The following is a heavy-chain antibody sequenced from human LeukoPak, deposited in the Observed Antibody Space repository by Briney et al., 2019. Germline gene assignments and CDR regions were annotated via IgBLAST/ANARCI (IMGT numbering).Heavy chain of an antibody. D-gene: IGHD6-13*01. CDR1: GDSVSSNSAA. Sequence: SQTLSLTCAISGDSVSSNSAAWNWIRQSPSRGLEWLGRTYYRSKWYNDYAVSVKSRRTINPDTSKNQFSLQLNSVTPEGTAVYYCARERAIAAAVLDYFDYWGQGTLVTVSS. CDR2: TYYRSKWYN. J-gene: IGHJ4*02. V-gene: IGHV6-1*01. CDR3: ARERAIAAAVLDYFDY.